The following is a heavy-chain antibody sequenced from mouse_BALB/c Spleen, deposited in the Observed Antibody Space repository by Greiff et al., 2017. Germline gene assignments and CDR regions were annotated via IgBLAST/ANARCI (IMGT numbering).Heavy chain of an antibody. Sequence: VQLQQSGAELVKPGASVKLSCKASGYTFTEYIIHWVKQRSGQGLEWIARIYPGTGSTYYNEKFKGKATLTADKSSSTAYMQLSSLKSEDSAVYFCAREVYDGGFAYWGQGTLVTVSA. CDR3: AREVYDGGFAY. J-gene: IGHJ3*01. D-gene: IGHD2-3*01. V-gene: IGHV1-76*01. CDR2: IYPGTGST. CDR1: GYTFTEYI.